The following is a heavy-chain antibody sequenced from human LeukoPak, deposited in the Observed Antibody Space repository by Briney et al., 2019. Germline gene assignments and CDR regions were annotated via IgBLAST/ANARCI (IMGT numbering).Heavy chain of an antibody. Sequence: GASVKVSCKASGGTFSSYAISWVRQAPGQGLEWMGGIIPIFGTANYAQKFQGRVTITADESTSTAYMELSSLRSEDTAVYDCARSLRGGEYYDILTGYPDMAFDYWGQGTLVTVSS. CDR1: GGTFSSYA. CDR2: IIPIFGTA. J-gene: IGHJ4*02. D-gene: IGHD3-9*01. V-gene: IGHV1-69*01. CDR3: ARSLRGGEYYDILTGYPDMAFDY.